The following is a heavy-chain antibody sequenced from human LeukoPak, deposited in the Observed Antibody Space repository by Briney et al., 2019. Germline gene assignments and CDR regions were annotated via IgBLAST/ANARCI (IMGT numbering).Heavy chain of an antibody. CDR2: ISGSGGST. CDR3: AREEYYDSSGYYSSANY. V-gene: IGHV3-23*01. J-gene: IGHJ4*02. Sequence: GGSPRLSCAASGFTFSSYAMSWVRQAPGKGLEWVSAISGSGGSTYYADSVKGRFTISRDNSKNTLYLQMNSLRAEDTAVYYCAREEYYDSSGYYSSANYWGQGTLVTVSS. CDR1: GFTFSSYA. D-gene: IGHD3-22*01.